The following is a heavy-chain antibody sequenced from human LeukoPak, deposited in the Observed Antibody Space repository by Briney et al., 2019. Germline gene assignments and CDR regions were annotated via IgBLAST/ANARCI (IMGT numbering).Heavy chain of an antibody. CDR1: GYTFTSYY. J-gene: IGHJ6*02. D-gene: IGHD2-2*01. Sequence: ASVKVSCKASGYTFTSYYMHWVRQAPGQGLEWMGIINPSGGSTSYAQKFQGRVTMTRDTSTSTVYMELSSLRSEDTAVYYCARVNGEGCSSTSCYEGENYYYYYGMDVWGQGTTVTVSS. V-gene: IGHV1-46*01. CDR3: ARVNGEGCSSTSCYEGENYYYYYGMDV. CDR2: INPSGGST.